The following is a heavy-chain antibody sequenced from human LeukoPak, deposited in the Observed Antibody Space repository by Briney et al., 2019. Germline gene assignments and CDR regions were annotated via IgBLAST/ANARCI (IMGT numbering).Heavy chain of an antibody. CDR3: AKHLSGTYSLEH. Sequence: GGSLRLSCAASGFTFSNTGMSWVRQAPGKGLEWISTISGNGGTTYYADSGKGRFTISRVNAKTTLYLQMDSLRVEDTAVYYCAKHLSGTYSLEHWGQGVLVTVSS. V-gene: IGHV3-23*01. CDR1: GFTFSNTG. D-gene: IGHD1-26*01. CDR2: ISGNGGTT. J-gene: IGHJ1*01.